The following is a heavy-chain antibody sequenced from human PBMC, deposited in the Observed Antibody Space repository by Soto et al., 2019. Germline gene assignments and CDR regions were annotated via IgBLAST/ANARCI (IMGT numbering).Heavy chain of an antibody. V-gene: IGHV5-10-1*01. D-gene: IGHD2-2*01. CDR3: ARRSRYAVGVYGMDV. CDR1: GYSFAGYW. J-gene: IGHJ6*04. CDR2: IDPSDSQT. Sequence: GESLKISCKGSGYSFAGYWITWVRQKPGKGLEWMGRIDPSDSQTYYSPSFRGHVTISVTKSITTVFLQWSSLRASDTAMYYCARRSRYAVGVYGMDVWGKGTTVNVSS.